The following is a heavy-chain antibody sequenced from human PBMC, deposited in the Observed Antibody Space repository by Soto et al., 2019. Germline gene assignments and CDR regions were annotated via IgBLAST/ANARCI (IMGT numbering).Heavy chain of an antibody. D-gene: IGHD6-6*01. J-gene: IGHJ5*02. CDR3: ARDGGLLSIAARPGWFDP. CDR1: GFTFSSYG. V-gene: IGHV3-33*01. CDR2: IWYDGSNK. Sequence: VQLVESGGGVVQPGRSLRLSCAASGFTFSSYGMHWVRQAPGKGLEWVAVIWYDGSNKYYADSVKGRFTISRDNSKNTLYLQMNSLRAEDTAVYYCARDGGLLSIAARPGWFDPWGQGTLVTVSS.